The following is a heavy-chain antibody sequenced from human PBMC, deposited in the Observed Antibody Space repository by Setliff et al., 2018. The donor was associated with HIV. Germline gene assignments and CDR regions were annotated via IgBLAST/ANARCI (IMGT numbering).Heavy chain of an antibody. Sequence: SETLSLTCTVSGGSISSYYWSWIRQPPGKGLEWIGYIYYSGSTNYNPSLKSRVTISVDTSKNQFSLTLSSVTAADTAVYYCARGDYDYYYDYMDVWGKGTTVTVSS. J-gene: IGHJ6*03. D-gene: IGHD4-17*01. V-gene: IGHV4-59*01. CDR1: GGSISSYY. CDR2: IYYSGST. CDR3: ARGDYDYYYDYMDV.